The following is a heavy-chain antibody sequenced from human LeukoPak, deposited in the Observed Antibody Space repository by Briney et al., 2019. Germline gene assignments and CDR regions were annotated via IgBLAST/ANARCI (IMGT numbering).Heavy chain of an antibody. CDR1: GYAITSDYY. CDR2: IYYSGGV. V-gene: IGHV4-38-2*02. CDR3: ARITMVRGVINS. J-gene: IGHJ4*02. Sequence: SETLSLTCTVSGYAITSDYYWGWIRQPPGKRLEWIGSIYYSGGVYNNPSLKSRVTMSVNTSKNQFSLNLRSVTAADTAFYHCARITMVRGVINSWGQGTLVTVSS. D-gene: IGHD3-10*01.